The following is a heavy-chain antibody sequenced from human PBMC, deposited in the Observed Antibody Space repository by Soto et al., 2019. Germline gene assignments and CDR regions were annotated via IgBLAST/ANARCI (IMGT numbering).Heavy chain of an antibody. V-gene: IGHV1-69*13. D-gene: IGHD3-22*01. CDR3: AREGYDRAFDI. J-gene: IGHJ3*02. Sequence: EASVKVSFKASGGTFSSYAISWVRQAPGQGLEWMGGIIPIFGTANYAQKFQGRVTITADESTSTAYMELSSLRSEDTAVYYCAREGYDRAFDIWGQGTMVTVSS. CDR2: IIPIFGTA. CDR1: GGTFSSYA.